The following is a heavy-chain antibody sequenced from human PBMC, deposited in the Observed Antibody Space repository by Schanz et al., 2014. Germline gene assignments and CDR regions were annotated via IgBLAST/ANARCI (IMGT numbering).Heavy chain of an antibody. Sequence: QVHLVQSGAEVKEPGSSVKVSCKPSGGTFVTFFFTWVRQAPGQAPQWMGRISPLLDVANYAQEFQGRLTITADTSKSTAYMELSSLRSEDTAVYSCATCSGGTCHAKPVLDNWGQGTLVTVSS. CDR3: ATCSGGTCHAKPVLDN. J-gene: IGHJ4*02. CDR1: GGTFVTFF. V-gene: IGHV1-69*04. D-gene: IGHD2-15*01. CDR2: ISPLLDVA.